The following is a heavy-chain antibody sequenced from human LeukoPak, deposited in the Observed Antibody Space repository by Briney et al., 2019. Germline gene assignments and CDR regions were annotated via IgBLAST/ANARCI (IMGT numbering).Heavy chain of an antibody. CDR1: GFTLSSYA. D-gene: IGHD5-12*01. CDR3: AKDSGSSSGYESWFDP. CDR2: ISWSSDNI. V-gene: IGHV3-9*01. J-gene: IGHJ5*02. Sequence: GGSLRLSCAASGFTLSSYAMSWVRQAPGKGLEWVSGISWSSDNIDYADSVKGRFTISRDNAKNSLYLQMNSLRVEDTALYYCAKDSGSSSGYESWFDPWGQGTLVTVSS.